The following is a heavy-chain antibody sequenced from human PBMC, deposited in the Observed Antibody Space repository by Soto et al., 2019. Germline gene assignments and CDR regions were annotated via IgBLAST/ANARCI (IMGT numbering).Heavy chain of an antibody. CDR3: TRVLLGGRDGYNEDY. D-gene: IGHD3-16*01. CDR1: GFTFGDYA. V-gene: IGHV3-49*04. CDR2: IRSKAYGGTT. Sequence: EVQLVESGGGLVQPGRSLRLSCTASGFTFGDYAMSWVRQAPGKGLEWVGFIRSKAYGGTTEYAASVKGRFTISRDDSKSIAYLQMNSLKTEDTAVYYCTRVLLGGRDGYNEDYWGQGTLVTVSS. J-gene: IGHJ4*02.